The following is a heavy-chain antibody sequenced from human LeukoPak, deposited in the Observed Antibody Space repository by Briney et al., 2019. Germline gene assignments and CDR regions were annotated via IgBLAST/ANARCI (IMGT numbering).Heavy chain of an antibody. D-gene: IGHD1-26*01. CDR2: IXNKANSYTT. CDR3: ARDGXSXXYYDY. CDR1: GFTFSDHY. J-gene: IGHJ4*02. Sequence: PGGSLRLSCAASGFTFSDHYMDWVRQAAGKGLEWVGRIXNKANSYTTEYAASVKGRFTISRDDSKNSLYLQMNGLRAEDTAVYYCARDGXSXXYYDYWGQGTLVTVSS. V-gene: IGHV3-72*01.